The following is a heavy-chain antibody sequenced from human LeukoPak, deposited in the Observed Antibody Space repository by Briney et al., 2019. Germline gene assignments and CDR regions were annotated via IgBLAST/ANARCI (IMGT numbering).Heavy chain of an antibody. CDR1: GFTFSSYD. Sequence: GGSLRLSCAASGFTFSSYDMHWVRQATGKGLEWVSAIGTAGDTYYPGSVKGRFTISRENAKNSFYLQMNSLRAGDTAVYYCARGGAGPMEGIDYWGQGTLVTVSS. D-gene: IGHD6-19*01. CDR2: IGTAGDT. CDR3: ARGGAGPMEGIDY. J-gene: IGHJ4*02. V-gene: IGHV3-13*01.